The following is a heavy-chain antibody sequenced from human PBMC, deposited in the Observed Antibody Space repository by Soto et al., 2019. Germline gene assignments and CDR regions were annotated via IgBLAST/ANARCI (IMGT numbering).Heavy chain of an antibody. V-gene: IGHV1-3*01. CDR1: GYNFTSYS. CDR3: GRDPSFTGMDV. J-gene: IGHJ6*01. CDR2: INAVTGHT. Sequence: QVQLVQSGAVVKKPGASVKVSCKASGYNFTSYSMNWVRQAPGQRLVWLGWINAVTGHTKYSQKFQGRVTNTRDTSACTVYLELSRLRSADTAVYYCGRDPSFTGMDVWGQGTTVTVSS.